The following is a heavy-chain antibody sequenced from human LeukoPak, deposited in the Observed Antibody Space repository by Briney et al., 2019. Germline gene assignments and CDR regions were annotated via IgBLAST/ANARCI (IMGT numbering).Heavy chain of an antibody. J-gene: IGHJ4*02. CDR1: GFTFSYYA. Sequence: PGGSLRLSCAASGFTFSYYAMHWVRQAPGKGLEYVSAISSNGGISYYANSVKGRFTISRDNSKNTLYLQMGSLRAEDMAVYYCTTDPGNYEIFWGQGTLVSVSS. CDR2: ISSNGGIS. D-gene: IGHD4-11*01. V-gene: IGHV3-64*01. CDR3: TTDPGNYEIF.